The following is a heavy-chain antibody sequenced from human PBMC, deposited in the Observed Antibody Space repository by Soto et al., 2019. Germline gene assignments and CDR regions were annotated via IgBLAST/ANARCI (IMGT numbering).Heavy chain of an antibody. CDR3: AKDHHLYNWTPGYFDY. CDR1: GFTFSSYA. J-gene: IGHJ4*02. CDR2: ISGSGGST. D-gene: IGHD1-20*01. Sequence: GGSLRLSCAASGFTFSSYAMSWVRQAPGKGLEWVSAISGSGGSTYYADSVKGRFTISRDNSKNTLYLQMNSLRAEDTAVDYCAKDHHLYNWTPGYFDYWGQGTLVTVSS. V-gene: IGHV3-23*01.